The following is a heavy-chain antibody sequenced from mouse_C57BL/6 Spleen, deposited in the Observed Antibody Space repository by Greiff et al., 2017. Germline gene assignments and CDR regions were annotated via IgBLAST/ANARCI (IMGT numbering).Heavy chain of an antibody. CDR2: IDPEDGET. CDR1: GFNIKDYY. D-gene: IGHD1-1*01. CDR3: ARRGSTPYFDY. J-gene: IGHJ2*01. V-gene: IGHV14-2*01. Sequence: VQLQQSGAELVKPGASVKLSCTASGFNIKDYYMHWVKQRTEQGLEWIGRIDPEDGETKYAPKFKGKATLTADTPSNTAYLQLSSLTPEDSAVYYCARRGSTPYFDYWGQGTTLTVSS.